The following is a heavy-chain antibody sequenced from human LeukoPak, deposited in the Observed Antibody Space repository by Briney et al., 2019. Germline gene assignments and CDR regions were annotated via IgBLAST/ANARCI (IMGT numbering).Heavy chain of an antibody. CDR3: ARSRRVAVAGSGY. CDR2: VIPVLGKA. CDR1: GGTFFNYG. J-gene: IGHJ4*02. V-gene: IGHV1-18*01. Sequence: ASVKVSCKASGGTFFNYGVTWVRQAPGQGLEWMGGVIPVLGKAHYAQSLQGRVTMTTDTSTSTAYMKLRSLRSDDTAVYYCARSRRVAVAGSGYWGQGTLVTVSS. D-gene: IGHD6-19*01.